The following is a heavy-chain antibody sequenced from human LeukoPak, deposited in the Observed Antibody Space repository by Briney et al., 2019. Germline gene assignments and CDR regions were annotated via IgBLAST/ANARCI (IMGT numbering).Heavy chain of an antibody. V-gene: IGHV7-4-1*02. D-gene: IGHD1-20*01. CDR3: ARAGLTGSKVAFDV. CDR1: GYTFTSYA. J-gene: IGHJ3*01. CDR2: INTDTGNP. Sequence: ASVKVSCKASGYTFTSYAMNWVRQAPGQGLEWMGWINTDTGNPTYAQGFTGRFVFSLDTSVSTAYLQITSLKAEDTAVYYCARAGLTGSKVAFDVWGQGTMVTVSS.